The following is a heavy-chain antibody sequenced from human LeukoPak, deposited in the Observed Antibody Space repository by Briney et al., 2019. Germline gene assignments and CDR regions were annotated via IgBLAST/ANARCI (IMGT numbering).Heavy chain of an antibody. CDR2: ISSSSSYI. Sequence: PGGSLRLSCAASGLTFSSYSMNWVRQAPGRGLEWVSSISSSSSYIYYADSVKGRFTISRDNSKNTPYLQMNSLRAEDTAVYYCAKGNWGERLDWYFDLWGRGTLVTVSS. CDR3: AKGNWGERLDWYFDL. D-gene: IGHD1-26*01. CDR1: GLTFSSYS. V-gene: IGHV3-21*04. J-gene: IGHJ2*01.